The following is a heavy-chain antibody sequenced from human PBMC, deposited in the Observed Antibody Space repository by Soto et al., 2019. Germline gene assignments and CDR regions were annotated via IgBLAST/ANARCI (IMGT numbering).Heavy chain of an antibody. CDR1: GFTFSSYA. Sequence: QSGGSLRLSCAASGFTFSSYAMSWVRQAPGKGLEWVSAISGVGEVTTYYADSVRGRFTISRDNSKNTLYLQMNSLRAEDTAVYYCAKDPHSSGWYYYFDYWGQGTLVTVSS. D-gene: IGHD6-19*01. CDR2: ISGVGEVTT. J-gene: IGHJ4*02. V-gene: IGHV3-23*01. CDR3: AKDPHSSGWYYYFDY.